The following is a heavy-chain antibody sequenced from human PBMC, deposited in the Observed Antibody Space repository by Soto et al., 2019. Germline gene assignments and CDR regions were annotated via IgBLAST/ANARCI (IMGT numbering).Heavy chain of an antibody. CDR3: ARYGEPCNYNSMDV. J-gene: IGHJ6*02. CDR2: ISSNNNYP. Sequence: GRSLRLSCAASGFTFSDYYMTWIRQAPGKGLEWVSYISSNNNYPYYADFVKGRFTISRDSAKNSLFLQMNSLRAEDTAIYYCARYGEPCNYNSMDVWGQGTTVTVSS. D-gene: IGHD3-10*01. V-gene: IGHV3-11*06. CDR1: GFTFSDYY.